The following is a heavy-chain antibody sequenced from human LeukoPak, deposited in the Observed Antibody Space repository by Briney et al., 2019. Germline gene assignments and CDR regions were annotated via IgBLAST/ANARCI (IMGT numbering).Heavy chain of an antibody. CDR1: GFTFSSYE. Sequence: PGGSLRLSCAASGFTFSSYEMNWVRQAPGKGLEWVSYISSSGSTIYYADSVKGRFTISRDNAKNSLYLQMNSLRAEDTAVYYCAKAGSIFGVGRIDYWGQGTLVTVSS. CDR2: ISSSGSTI. J-gene: IGHJ4*02. V-gene: IGHV3-48*03. CDR3: AKAGSIFGVGRIDY. D-gene: IGHD3-3*02.